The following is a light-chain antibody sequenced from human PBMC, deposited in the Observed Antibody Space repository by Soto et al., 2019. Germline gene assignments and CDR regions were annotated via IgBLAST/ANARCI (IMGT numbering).Light chain of an antibody. CDR2: AAS. V-gene: IGKV1-39*01. J-gene: IGKJ3*01. CDR3: QQSYSTPFT. Sequence: DIQMTQSPSSLSASVGDSVTITCRASQSISNYLNWYQQKPGKAPKLLVYAASSLQSGVPSRFSDSGSETDFTLTISSLQPEDFATYYCQQSYSTPFTFGPGTKVDIK. CDR1: QSISNY.